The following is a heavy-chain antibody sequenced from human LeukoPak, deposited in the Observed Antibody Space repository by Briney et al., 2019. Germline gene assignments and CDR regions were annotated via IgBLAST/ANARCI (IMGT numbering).Heavy chain of an antibody. V-gene: IGHV1-58*02. D-gene: IGHD1-1*01. Sequence: TSVKVSCKASGFTSTTSTMQWVRQARGQRLEWIGWIVVGSGDTNYAEKFPERVTITRDMSTSTVYMELSSLRSDDTAVYYCAADQPRYPDAFDIWGQGTMVTVSS. CDR3: AADQPRYPDAFDI. CDR2: IVVGSGDT. CDR1: GFTSTTST. J-gene: IGHJ3*02.